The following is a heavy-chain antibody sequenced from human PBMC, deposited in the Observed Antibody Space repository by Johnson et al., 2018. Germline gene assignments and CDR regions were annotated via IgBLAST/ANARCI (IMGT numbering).Heavy chain of an antibody. V-gene: IGHV1-46*01. J-gene: IGHJ6*02. Sequence: QVQLVQSGAEVKKPGASVKVSCKASGYTFTSYYMHWVRQAPGQGLEWMGIINPSGGSTSYAQKFQGRVTMTRDTSTSTVYMELSSLRSEDTAVYYCARGDYRSLPRDYGMDVWGQGTTVTVSS. CDR1: GYTFTSYY. D-gene: IGHD4-11*01. CDR3: ARGDYRSLPRDYGMDV. CDR2: INPSGGST.